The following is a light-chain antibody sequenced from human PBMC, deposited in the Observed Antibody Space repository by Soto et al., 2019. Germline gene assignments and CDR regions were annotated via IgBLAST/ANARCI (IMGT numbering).Light chain of an antibody. V-gene: IGKV3-20*01. CDR2: GAS. Sequence: EIVLTQSPGTLSLSPGERATLSCRASQSVSSSYLAWYQQKPGQAPRLLIYGASSRATGIPDRFSGSESGTDFTLTISRLEPDDFAVYYCQQYASSRWTFGQGTKVDIK. J-gene: IGKJ1*01. CDR1: QSVSSSY. CDR3: QQYASSRWT.